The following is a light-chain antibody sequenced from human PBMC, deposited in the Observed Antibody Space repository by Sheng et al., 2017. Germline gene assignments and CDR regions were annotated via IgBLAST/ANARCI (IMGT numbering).Light chain of an antibody. CDR2: EVT. V-gene: IGLV2-23*02. Sequence: QSPLTQSASVSGSPGQSITISCTGTNTDVGTSDLVSWYQQYPGSAPKVVIYEVTKRPSGVSDRFSGSKSGKTASLTISGLQSDDEAIYFCCSHVGGGRYVFGTGT. CDR3: CSHVGGGRYV. CDR1: NTDVGTSDL. J-gene: IGLJ1*01.